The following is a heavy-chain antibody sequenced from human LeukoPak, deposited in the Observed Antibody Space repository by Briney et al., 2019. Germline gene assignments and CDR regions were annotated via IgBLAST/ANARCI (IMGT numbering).Heavy chain of an antibody. D-gene: IGHD3-10*01. CDR1: GFTFDDYA. CDR3: AKAHLWFGENYYMDV. CDR2: ISWDGGST. J-gene: IGHJ6*03. Sequence: GGSLRLSCAASGFTFDDYAMHWVRQAPGKGLEWVSLISWDGGSTYYADSVKGRFTISRDNSKNSLYLQMNSLRAEDTALYYCAKAHLWFGENYYMDVWGKGTTVTISS. V-gene: IGHV3-43D*03.